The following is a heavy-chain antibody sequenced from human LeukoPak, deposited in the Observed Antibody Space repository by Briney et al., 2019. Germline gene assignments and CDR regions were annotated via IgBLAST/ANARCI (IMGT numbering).Heavy chain of an antibody. CDR3: ATERGISMTADFSS. V-gene: IGHV1-69*13. D-gene: IGHD3-22*01. Sequence: SVKVSCKASGGTFTNYAINWVRQAPGQGLQWMGGIISIFGTTNYSQKFQGRVMITADESTSAADMEITSLSSEDTALYYCATERGISMTADFSSWGQGTLVTVSS. CDR1: GGTFTNYA. J-gene: IGHJ5*02. CDR2: IISIFGTT.